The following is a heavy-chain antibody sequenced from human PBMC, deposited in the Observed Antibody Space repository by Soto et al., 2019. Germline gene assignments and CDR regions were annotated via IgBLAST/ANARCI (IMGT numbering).Heavy chain of an antibody. D-gene: IGHD5-18*01. CDR2: ISYDGSNK. CDR3: AKGYSYAYVYYYYDMDV. V-gene: IGHV3-30*18. Sequence: GGSLRLSCAASGFTYSSYGMHWVRQAPGKGLEWVAVISYDGSNKYYAASVKGRFTISRDNSKNTLYLQMNSLRAEDTAVYYCAKGYSYAYVYYYYDMDVWGPGTTVTVSS. J-gene: IGHJ6*02. CDR1: GFTYSSYG.